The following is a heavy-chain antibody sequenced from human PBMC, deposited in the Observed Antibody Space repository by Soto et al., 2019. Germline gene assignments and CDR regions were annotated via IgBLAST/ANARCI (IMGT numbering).Heavy chain of an antibody. D-gene: IGHD6-13*01. CDR3: AKDPGSRWYEKAD. CDR1: GFTFSNYA. Sequence: PGGSLRLSCAAPGFTFSNYAVTWVRQAPGKGLKWVSTISGSGGSTYYADSVKGRFTISRDNSKNTPYLKINSLTAQDTSVYYGAKDPGSRWYEKADCGQGTRVTVSS. V-gene: IGHV3-23*01. J-gene: IGHJ4*02. CDR2: ISGSGGST.